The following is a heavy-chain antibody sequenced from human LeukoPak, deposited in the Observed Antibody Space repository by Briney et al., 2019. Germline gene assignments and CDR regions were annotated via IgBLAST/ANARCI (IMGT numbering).Heavy chain of an antibody. CDR2: IYYSGST. Sequence: SETLSLTCTVSGGSISSSSYYWGWIRQPPGKGLEWIGSIYYSGSTYYNPSLKSRVTISVDTSKNQFSLKLSSVTAADTAVYYCAREYPGPVSGGGYFDYWGQGTLVTVSS. D-gene: IGHD3-10*02. CDR1: GGSISSSSYY. V-gene: IGHV4-39*07. J-gene: IGHJ4*02. CDR3: AREYPGPVSGGGYFDY.